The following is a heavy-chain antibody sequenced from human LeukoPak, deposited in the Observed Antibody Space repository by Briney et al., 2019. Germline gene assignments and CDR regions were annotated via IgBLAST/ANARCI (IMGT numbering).Heavy chain of an antibody. J-gene: IGHJ6*02. Sequence: GRSLRLSCAASGFTFSSYGMHWVRQAPGKGLEWVAVISYDGSNKYYADSVKGRFTISRDNSKNTLYLQMKSLRAEDTAVYYCAKDGTRVVPAAMGFGGYYYYGMDVWGQGTTVTVSS. CDR2: ISYDGSNK. D-gene: IGHD2-2*01. CDR1: GFTFSSYG. V-gene: IGHV3-30*18. CDR3: AKDGTRVVPAAMGFGGYYYYGMDV.